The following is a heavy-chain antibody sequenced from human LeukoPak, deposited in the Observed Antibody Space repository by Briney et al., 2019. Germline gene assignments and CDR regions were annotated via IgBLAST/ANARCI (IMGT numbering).Heavy chain of an antibody. V-gene: IGHV3-33*01. Sequence: GRSLRLSCAASGFTFSSYVMHWVRQAPGKGLEWVAVIWNDGSNKYFADSVKGRFTISRDSSKNTPYLQMNSLRAEDTAVYYCASATGDNDAFDIWGQGTMVTVSS. CDR2: IWNDGSNK. CDR3: ASATGDNDAFDI. CDR1: GFTFSSYV. J-gene: IGHJ3*02. D-gene: IGHD7-27*01.